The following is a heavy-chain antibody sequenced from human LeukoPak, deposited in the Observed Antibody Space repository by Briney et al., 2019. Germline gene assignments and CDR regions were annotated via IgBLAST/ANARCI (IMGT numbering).Heavy chain of an antibody. Sequence: GGSLRHSCATSGFNFDRYTIHWVRQAPGKGLEWVSLAGWAGGTTFYSDSVRGRFTISRDSGRKSVYLQMNSLTTDDTAFYFCAKELDTMFFDYWGQGALVTVSS. D-gene: IGHD3-10*02. CDR3: AKELDTMFFDY. CDR1: GFNFDRYT. J-gene: IGHJ4*02. V-gene: IGHV3-43*01. CDR2: AGWAGGTT.